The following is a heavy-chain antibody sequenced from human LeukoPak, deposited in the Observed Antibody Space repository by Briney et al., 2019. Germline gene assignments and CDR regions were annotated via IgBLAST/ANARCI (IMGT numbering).Heavy chain of an antibody. CDR1: GGSISSYY. J-gene: IGHJ6*03. CDR3: ARGPYYDFWRGDYYYYYMDV. Sequence: SETLSLTCTVSGGSISSYYWSWLRQPPGRGLEGIGYMYYSGSTNYHPSLKRRVTISVDTSKNQFSLKLSSVTAADTAVYYCARGPYYDFWRGDYYYYYMDVWGKGATVTVSS. D-gene: IGHD3-3*01. CDR2: MYYSGST. V-gene: IGHV4-59*01.